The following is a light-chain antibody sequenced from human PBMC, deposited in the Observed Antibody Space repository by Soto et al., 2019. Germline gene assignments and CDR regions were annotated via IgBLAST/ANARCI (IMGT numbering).Light chain of an antibody. CDR3: LLYYSAFVLV. CDR1: TGTVTSGHF. V-gene: IGLV7-46*01. CDR2: DTT. J-gene: IGLJ2*01. Sequence: QSVVTQEPSLTVSPGGTVTLTCASDTGTVTSGHFPYWFQQKPGQAPRTLIYDTTNRHSWTPARFSGSLLGGKAALTLSGAQPEDEAEYFCLLYYSAFVLVFGGGTKVTVL.